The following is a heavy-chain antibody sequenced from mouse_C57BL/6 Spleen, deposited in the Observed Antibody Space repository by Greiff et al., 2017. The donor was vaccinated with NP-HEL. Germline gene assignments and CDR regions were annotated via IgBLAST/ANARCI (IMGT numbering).Heavy chain of an antibody. D-gene: IGHD2-1*01. CDR2: LWSGGSS. V-gene: IGHV2-2*01. CDR1: GFSLTSYG. J-gene: IGHJ4*01. Sequence: QVQLKQSGPGLVQPSQSLSITCTVSGFSLTSYGVHWVRQSPGKGLEWLGVLWSGGSSDYNVAFISRLSISKDNSKGQVFCKMNSLQADDTAIYYCARKGGNYEGYYAMDYWGQGTSVTVSS. CDR3: ARKGGNYEGYYAMDY.